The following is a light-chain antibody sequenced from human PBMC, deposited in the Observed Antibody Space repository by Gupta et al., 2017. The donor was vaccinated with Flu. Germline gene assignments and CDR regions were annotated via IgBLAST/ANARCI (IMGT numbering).Light chain of an antibody. CDR1: SSDIGGYNY. CDR2: EVT. J-gene: IGLJ3*02. Sequence: QSALTQPAAVSGSPVQSITISCTGTSSDIGGYNYVSWYLQHPGKAPKLMIYEVTNRPSGVSNRFSGSKSGNTASLTVSGLQAEDEADYFCGSYTSSSTWVFGGGTKLTVL. V-gene: IGLV2-14*01. CDR3: GSYTSSSTWV.